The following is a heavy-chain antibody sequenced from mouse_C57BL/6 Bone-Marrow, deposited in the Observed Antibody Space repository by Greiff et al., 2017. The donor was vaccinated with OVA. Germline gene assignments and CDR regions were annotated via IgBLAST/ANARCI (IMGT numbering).Heavy chain of an antibody. Sequence: EVKLVESGGGLVQSGRSLRLSCATSGFTFSDFYMEWVRQAPGKGLEWIAASRNKANDYTTEYSASVKGRFIVSRDTSQSILYLQMNALRAEDTAIYYCARDANGDSNWYFDVWGTGTTVTVSS. V-gene: IGHV7-1*01. CDR1: GFTFSDFY. J-gene: IGHJ1*03. CDR2: SRNKANDYTT. CDR3: ARDANGDSNWYFDV.